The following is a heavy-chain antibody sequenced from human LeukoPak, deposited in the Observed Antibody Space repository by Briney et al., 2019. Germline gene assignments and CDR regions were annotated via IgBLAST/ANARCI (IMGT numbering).Heavy chain of an antibody. CDR2: IYYSGST. V-gene: IGHV4-30-4*01. J-gene: IGHJ5*02. CDR3: ARVSRSGSGRSGWFDP. D-gene: IGHD3-10*01. CDR1: GGSISSGDYY. Sequence: SETLSLTCTVSGGSISSGDYYWSWIRQPPGKGLEWIGYIYYSGSTNYNPSLKSRVTISVDTSKNQFSLKLSSVTAADTAVYYCARVSRSGSGRSGWFDPWGQGTLVTVSS.